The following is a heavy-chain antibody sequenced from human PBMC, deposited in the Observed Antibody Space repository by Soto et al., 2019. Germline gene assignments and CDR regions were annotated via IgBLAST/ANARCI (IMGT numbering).Heavy chain of an antibody. CDR3: ARDPAP. CDR2: IYNSATT. V-gene: IGHV4-31*03. Sequence: QVQLQESGPGLVKPSQTLSLTCTVSGGSISTGGYYWSWIRQHPGKGLEWIGHIYNSATTYYNPSLTSRVTISVDTSKNQFSLTPSPVTVADTAVYYCARDPAPWGQGALVPVSS. J-gene: IGHJ5*02. CDR1: GGSISTGGYY.